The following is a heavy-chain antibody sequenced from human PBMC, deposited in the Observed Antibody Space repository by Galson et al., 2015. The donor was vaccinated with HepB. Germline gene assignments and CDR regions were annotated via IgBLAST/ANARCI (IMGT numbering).Heavy chain of an antibody. J-gene: IGHJ4*02. D-gene: IGHD3-16*01. CDR2: ITATGSTT. CDR1: GFTFSNSA. V-gene: IGHV3-23*01. Sequence: SLRLSCAASGFTFSNSAMNWVRQAPGKGLEWLSVITATGSTTYYADSVKGRFTISRDISKNTLYVQMNSRRADDTALYYCVKGGPDEILDYWGQGTLVTVSA. CDR3: VKGGPDEILDY.